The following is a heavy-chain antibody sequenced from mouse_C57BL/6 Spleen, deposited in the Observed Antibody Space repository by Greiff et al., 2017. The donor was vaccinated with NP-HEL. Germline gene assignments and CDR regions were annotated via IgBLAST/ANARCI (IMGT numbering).Heavy chain of an antibody. CDR3: ARGYDYDVDWYFDV. CDR1: GFTFSDYY. V-gene: IGHV5-12*01. D-gene: IGHD2-4*01. CDR2: ISNGGGST. Sequence: EVMLVESGGGLVQPGGSLKLSCAASGFTFSDYYMYWVRQTPEKRLEWVAYISNGGGSTYYPDTVKGRFTISRDNAKNTLYLQMSRLKSEDTAMYYCARGYDYDVDWYFDVWGTGTTVTVSS. J-gene: IGHJ1*03.